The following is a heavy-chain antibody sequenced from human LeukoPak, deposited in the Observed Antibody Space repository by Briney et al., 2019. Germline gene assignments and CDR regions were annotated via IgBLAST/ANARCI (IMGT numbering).Heavy chain of an antibody. CDR1: GFTFSSYW. J-gene: IGHJ4*02. CDR3: AREGITMIEDY. V-gene: IGHV3-7*01. Sequence: PGGSLRLSCAASGFTFSSYWMSWVRQAPGKGLEWVANIKKDGSEKYYVDSVKGRFTISRDNAKNSLYLQMNSLRAEDTAVYYCAREGITMIEDYWGQGTLVTVSS. D-gene: IGHD3-22*01. CDR2: IKKDGSEK.